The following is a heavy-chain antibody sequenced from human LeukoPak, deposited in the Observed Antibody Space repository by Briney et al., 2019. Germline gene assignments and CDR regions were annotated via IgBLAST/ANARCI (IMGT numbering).Heavy chain of an antibody. CDR1: GGSISSSSYY. CDR2: IYYSGST. V-gene: IGHV4-39*01. J-gene: IGHJ3*02. D-gene: IGHD5-24*01. CDR3: ARGSRIRWLQLRKDAFDI. Sequence: PSETLSLTCTVSGGSISSSSYYWGWIRQPPGKGLEWIGSIYYSGSTYYNPSLKSRVTISVDTSKNQFSLKLSSVTAADTAVYYCARGSRIRWLQLRKDAFDIWGQGTMVTVSS.